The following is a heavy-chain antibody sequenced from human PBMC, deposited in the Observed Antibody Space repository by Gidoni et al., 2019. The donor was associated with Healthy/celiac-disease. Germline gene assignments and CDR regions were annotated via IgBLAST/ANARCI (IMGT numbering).Heavy chain of an antibody. J-gene: IGHJ6*02. D-gene: IGHD3-10*01. Sequence: QVQLVQSGAEVKQPGASVTVSCKASGYTFTGYYMHWVRQDPGQGLEWMGWINPNSGGTNYAQKFQGRVTMTRDTSISTAYMELSRLRSDDTAVYDCASLWGEDYYYYYGMDVWGQGTTVTVSS. CDR3: ASLWGEDYYYYYGMDV. CDR1: GYTFTGYY. V-gene: IGHV1-2*02. CDR2: INPNSGGT.